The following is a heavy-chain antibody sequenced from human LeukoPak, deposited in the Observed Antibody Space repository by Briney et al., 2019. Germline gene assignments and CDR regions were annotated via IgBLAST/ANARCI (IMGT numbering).Heavy chain of an antibody. CDR1: DFIFSNYW. V-gene: IGHV3-74*01. J-gene: IGHJ3*02. CDR3: ARVRYCSSTTCRGAFDI. D-gene: IGHD2-2*01. Sequence: GGSLRLSCVASDFIFSNYWMYWVRQVPGKGLVWVSRSNSDGSTTNYADSVKGRFTISRDNAKNSLYLQMNSLKTEDTAVYYCARVRYCSSTTCRGAFDIWGQGTMVTVSS. CDR2: SNSDGSTT.